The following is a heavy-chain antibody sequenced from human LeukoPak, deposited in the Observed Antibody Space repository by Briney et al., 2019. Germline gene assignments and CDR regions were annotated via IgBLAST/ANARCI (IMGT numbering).Heavy chain of an antibody. CDR2: INTDGSST. Sequence: PGGSLRLSCAASGFTFSNYWMHWVRQAPGKGLVWVSRINTDGSSTNYADSVKGRFTISRDNAKNTLYLQMNSLRAEDTAVYYCAVPGYSSAWGQETLVTVSS. V-gene: IGHV3-74*01. D-gene: IGHD6-19*01. J-gene: IGHJ5*02. CDR3: AVPGYSSA. CDR1: GFTFSNYW.